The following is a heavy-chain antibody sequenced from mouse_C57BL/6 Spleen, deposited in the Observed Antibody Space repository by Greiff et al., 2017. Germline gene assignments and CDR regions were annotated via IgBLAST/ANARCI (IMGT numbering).Heavy chain of an antibody. V-gene: IGHV1-76*01. D-gene: IGHD1-1*01. CDR2: IYPGSGNT. CDR1: GYTFTDYY. Sequence: QVQLQQSGAELVRPGASVKLSCKASGYTFTDYYINWVKQRPGQGLEWIARIYPGSGNTYYNEKFKGKATLTAEKSSSTAYMQLSSLTSEDSAVYFCAVGSIWYFDVWGTGTTVTVSS. CDR3: AVGSIWYFDV. J-gene: IGHJ1*03.